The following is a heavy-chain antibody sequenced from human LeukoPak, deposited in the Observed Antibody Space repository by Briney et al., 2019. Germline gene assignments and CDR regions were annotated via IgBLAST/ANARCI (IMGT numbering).Heavy chain of an antibody. V-gene: IGHV3-30-3*01. CDR2: ISYDGSNK. D-gene: IGHD6-19*01. Sequence: GGSLRLSCAASGFTFSSYAIHWVRQAPGKGLEWVAVISYDGSNKYYADSVKGRFTISRDNSKNTLYLQMNSLRAEDTAVYYCARTATSRYSSGPSWGQGTLVTVSS. CDR3: ARTATSRYSSGPS. J-gene: IGHJ5*02. CDR1: GFTFSSYA.